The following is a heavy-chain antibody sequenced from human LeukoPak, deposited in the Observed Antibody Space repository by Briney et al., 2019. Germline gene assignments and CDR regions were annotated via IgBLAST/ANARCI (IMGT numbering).Heavy chain of an antibody. V-gene: IGHV3-53*01. J-gene: IGHJ4*02. CDR3: AKDSRYSYGLGYFDY. Sequence: GGSLRLSCAASGFTVDSNYLSWVRQAPGKGLEWVSTIYTSGNTYYAASVKGRFTISRDNSKNTLYLQMNSLRAEDTAVYYCAKDSRYSYGLGYFDYWGQGTLVTVSS. CDR2: IYTSGNT. CDR1: GFTVDSNY. D-gene: IGHD5-18*01.